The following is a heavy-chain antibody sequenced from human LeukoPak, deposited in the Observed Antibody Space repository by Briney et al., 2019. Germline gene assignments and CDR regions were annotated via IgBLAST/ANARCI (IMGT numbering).Heavy chain of an antibody. CDR2: ISYDGSNK. D-gene: IGHD5-18*01. CDR3: ARGLYSYGMDYYYGMDV. V-gene: IGHV3-30*04. CDR1: GFTFSSYA. Sequence: GRSLRLSCAASGFTFSSYAMHWVRQAPGKGLEWVAVISYDGSNKYYADSVKGRFTISRDNSKNTLYLQMNSLRAEDTAVYYCARGLYSYGMDYYYGMDVWGQGTTVTVSS. J-gene: IGHJ6*02.